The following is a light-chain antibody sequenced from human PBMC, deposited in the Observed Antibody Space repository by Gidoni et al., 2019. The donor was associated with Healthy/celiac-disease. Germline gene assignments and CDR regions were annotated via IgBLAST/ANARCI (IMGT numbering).Light chain of an antibody. Sequence: PGTLSLSPGERATLSCRASQSVSSSYVAWYQQKPGQAPRHLIYGASSRANGIPDRLSGSGSGTDFTLTISRLEPEDFAVYYCQQDGSSPYTFGEGTKLEIK. J-gene: IGKJ2*01. CDR2: GAS. V-gene: IGKV3-20*01. CDR3: QQDGSSPYT. CDR1: QSVSSSY.